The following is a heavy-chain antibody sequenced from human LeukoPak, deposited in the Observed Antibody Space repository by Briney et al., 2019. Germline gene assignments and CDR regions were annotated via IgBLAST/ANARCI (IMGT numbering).Heavy chain of an antibody. CDR2: IYYSGST. CDR1: GGSISSYY. V-gene: IGHV4-59*01. CDR3: ARERGNWFDP. Sequence: SETLSLTCTVSGGSISSYYWSWIRQPPGKGLEWIGYIYYSGSTNYNPSLKSRVTISVDTSKNQFSLKLSSVTAADTAVYYCARERGNWFDPCGQGTLVTVSS. J-gene: IGHJ5*02.